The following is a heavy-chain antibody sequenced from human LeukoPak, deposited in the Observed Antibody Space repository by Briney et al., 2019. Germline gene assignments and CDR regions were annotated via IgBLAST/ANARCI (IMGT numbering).Heavy chain of an antibody. Sequence: GGSLRLSCAASGFIYSNYWMSWVRQAPGKGLEWVANINQDGSEKYYVDSLKGRFTISRDNANNSLSLQMNSLRAEDTSVYYCARIYRSTSGYCFDHWGQGTLVTVSS. D-gene: IGHD6-6*01. CDR2: INQDGSEK. CDR3: ARIYRSTSGYCFDH. J-gene: IGHJ4*02. CDR1: GFIYSNYW. V-gene: IGHV3-7*01.